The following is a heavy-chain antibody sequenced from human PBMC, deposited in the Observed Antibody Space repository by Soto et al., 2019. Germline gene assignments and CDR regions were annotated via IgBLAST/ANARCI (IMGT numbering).Heavy chain of an antibody. CDR2: IYSGGSS. V-gene: IGHV3-53*01. J-gene: IGHJ5*02. CDR1: GFTVSSSH. Sequence: GGSLRLSCTTSGFTVSSSHMTWVRQAPGKGLEWVSVIYSGGSSYYAVSVQGRFTISRDNSKNTVYFQMNSLRGEDTAMYYCARLGPYGSESYSFRYNWFDPWGQGTQVTVSS. CDR3: ARLGPYGSESYSFRYNWFDP. D-gene: IGHD3-10*01.